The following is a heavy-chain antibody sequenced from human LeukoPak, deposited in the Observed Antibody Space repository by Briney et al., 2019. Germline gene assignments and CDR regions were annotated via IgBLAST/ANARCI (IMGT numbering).Heavy chain of an antibody. CDR3: ARGLGYCSSTSCSPTNWFDP. D-gene: IGHD2-2*01. CDR2: IYTSGST. V-gene: IGHV4-4*07. CDR1: GGSISSYY. J-gene: IGHJ5*02. Sequence: SETLSLTCTVSGGSISSYYWSWIRQPAGKGLEWIGRIYTSGSTNYNPSLKSRVTMSVDTSKNQISLKLSSVTAADTAVYYCARGLGYCSSTSCSPTNWFDPWGQGTLVTVSS.